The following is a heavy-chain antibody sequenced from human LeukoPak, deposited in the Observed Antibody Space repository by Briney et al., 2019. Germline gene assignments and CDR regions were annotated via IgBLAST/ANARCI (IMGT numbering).Heavy chain of an antibody. CDR1: GFTFSSYG. J-gene: IGHJ4*02. D-gene: IGHD3-10*01. V-gene: IGHV3-30*18. Sequence: GGSLRLSCAASGFTFSSYGMHCVRQAPGKGLEWVAVISHDGSDSHYADSVKGRFNISRDNSKNTVYLQMSSLRPEDTAVYFCAKELYFGSGSYPDYWGQGTLVRVSS. CDR3: AKELYFGSGSYPDY. CDR2: ISHDGSDS.